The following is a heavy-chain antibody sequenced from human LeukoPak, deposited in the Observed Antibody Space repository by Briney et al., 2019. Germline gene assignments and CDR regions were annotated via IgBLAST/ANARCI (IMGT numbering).Heavy chain of an antibody. J-gene: IGHJ4*02. D-gene: IGHD2-15*01. CDR1: GGSISSSSYY. V-gene: IGHV4-39*07. Sequence: SETLSLTCTVSGGSISSSSYYWGWIRQPPGKGLEWIGGIYYSGSTYYNPSLKSRVTISVDTSKNQFSLKLSSVTAADTAVYYCARELGYCSGGSCYYFDYWGQGTLVTVSS. CDR2: IYYSGST. CDR3: ARELGYCSGGSCYYFDY.